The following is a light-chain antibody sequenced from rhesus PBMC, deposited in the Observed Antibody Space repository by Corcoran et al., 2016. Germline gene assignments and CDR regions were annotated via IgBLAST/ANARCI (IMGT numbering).Light chain of an antibody. Sequence: DIQMTQSPSSLSASVGDTVTITCRASQGISSYLNWFQQKPGKAPKLLIYDASSLESGVPSRFSGSGSGTEFTLTIGSLQPEDFAAYYCLQHNSYPWTFGQGTKVEIK. J-gene: IGKJ1*01. V-gene: IGKV1-28*01. CDR1: QGISSY. CDR2: DAS. CDR3: LQHNSYPWT.